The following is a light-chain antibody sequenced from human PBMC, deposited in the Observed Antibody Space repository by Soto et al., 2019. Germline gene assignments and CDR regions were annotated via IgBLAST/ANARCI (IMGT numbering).Light chain of an antibody. CDR1: GSDIGTYNF. V-gene: IGLV2-14*01. Sequence: QSALTQPASVSGSPGQSITISCSGSGSDIGTYNFVSWYQHHPGRAPKLIISEVANRPSGVSYRFSGSKSGSLASLTISGLQADDEAVYYCSSYTNTGTLVVFGVGTKLTVL. CDR2: EVA. CDR3: SSYTNTGTLVV. J-gene: IGLJ3*02.